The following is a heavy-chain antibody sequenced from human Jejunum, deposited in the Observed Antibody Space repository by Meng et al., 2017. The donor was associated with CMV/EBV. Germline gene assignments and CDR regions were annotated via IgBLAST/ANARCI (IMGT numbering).Heavy chain of an antibody. D-gene: IGHD3-3*01. Sequence: TVSGGSISSYYWSWVRQSPGKGLEWLGYIHYSERTKYNPSLESRVTMSLDRSRNQFSLRLSSVTAADTAVYFCVRGVSPTEWPLEKWGQGTLVTVSS. V-gene: IGHV4-59*01. CDR2: IHYSERT. CDR1: GGSISSYY. CDR3: VRGVSPTEWPLEK. J-gene: IGHJ4*02.